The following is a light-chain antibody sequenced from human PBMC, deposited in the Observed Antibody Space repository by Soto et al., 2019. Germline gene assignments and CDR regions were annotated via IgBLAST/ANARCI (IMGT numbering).Light chain of an antibody. Sequence: DIQMTQSPSTLSASVGDRVTITCRASQSISAWLAWYQQKPGKAPQPLIYKASSLESGVPSRFSGSGAGTEFTPTISRLQPDDFATYYCQQYNNDWTFGQGTKVEIK. CDR1: QSISAW. CDR3: QQYNNDWT. CDR2: KAS. J-gene: IGKJ1*01. V-gene: IGKV1-5*03.